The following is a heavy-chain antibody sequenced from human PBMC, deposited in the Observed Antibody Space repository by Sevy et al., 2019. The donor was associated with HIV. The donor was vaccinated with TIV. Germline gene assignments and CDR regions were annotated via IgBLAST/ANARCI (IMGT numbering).Heavy chain of an antibody. D-gene: IGHD1-26*01. J-gene: IGHJ6*02. V-gene: IGHV3-30*18. CDR2: ISHDGIKE. Sequence: GGSLRLSCIGSGFSFSYYGIHWVRQSPGNGLDWVALISHDGIKEYYADSVKGRFTISRDNSKNTVYLEMNILRNEDTAIYFCANAYSGSYSHSYLYALDVWGQGTTVTVSS. CDR3: ANAYSGSYSHSYLYALDV. CDR1: GFSFSYYG.